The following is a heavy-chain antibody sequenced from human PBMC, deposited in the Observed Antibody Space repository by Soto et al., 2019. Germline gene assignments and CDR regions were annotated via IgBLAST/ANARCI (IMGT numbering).Heavy chain of an antibody. CDR1: GFTFGNYA. Sequence: EVQLLESGGGLVQPGGSLRLSCAASGFTFGNYAMSWVRQAPGKGLEWVSAISGSGGSTFYADSVKGRFTISGDNSKNTLYLQMNSLRAEDTAIYYCAKDAELRLGELSFRYYFDYWGQGTLVTVSS. CDR2: ISGSGGST. D-gene: IGHD3-16*02. V-gene: IGHV3-23*01. J-gene: IGHJ4*02. CDR3: AKDAELRLGELSFRYYFDY.